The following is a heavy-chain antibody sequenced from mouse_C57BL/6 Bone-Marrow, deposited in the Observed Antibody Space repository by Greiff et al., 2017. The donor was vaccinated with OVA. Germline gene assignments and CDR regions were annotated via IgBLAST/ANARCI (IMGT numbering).Heavy chain of an antibody. V-gene: IGHV7-3*01. CDR1: GFTFTDYY. CDR2: IRNKANGYTT. CDR3: ARNGSNREYFDD. D-gene: IGHD2-5*01. J-gene: IGHJ1*03. Sequence: EVQLVESGGGLVQPGGSLSLSCAASGFTFTDYYMSWVRQPPGKALEWLGFIRNKANGYTTEYSASVKGRFTISRDNSQSNLYLHIKTLEAEDGATYYCARNGSNREYFDDWGTGTTVTVSS.